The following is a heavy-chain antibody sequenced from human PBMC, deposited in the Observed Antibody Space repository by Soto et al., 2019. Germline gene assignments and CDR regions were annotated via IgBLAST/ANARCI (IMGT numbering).Heavy chain of an antibody. CDR1: GGSVSSGSYY. Sequence: QVQLQESGPGLVKPSETLSLTCTVSGGSVSSGSYYWSWIRQPPGKGLEWIGYIYYSGSTNYNPSLKSRVTISVDTSKNQFSLKLSSVTAADTAVYYCARDPRRRPGTLYYYGMDVCGQGTTVTVSS. J-gene: IGHJ6*02. D-gene: IGHD6-13*01. CDR3: ARDPRRRPGTLYYYGMDV. CDR2: IYYSGST. V-gene: IGHV4-61*01.